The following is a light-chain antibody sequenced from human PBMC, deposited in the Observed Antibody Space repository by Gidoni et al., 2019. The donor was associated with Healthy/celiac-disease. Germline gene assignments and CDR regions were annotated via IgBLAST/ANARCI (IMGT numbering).Light chain of an antibody. J-gene: IGKJ3*01. Sequence: EIVLTQSPATLSLSPGERATLSCRASQSVSSYLAWYQQKPGQAPRLLIYDASNRATGIPARFSGSGSGTDCTLTISSLEPEDFAVYYCQQRSNWPLSTFGPGTKVDIK. V-gene: IGKV3-11*01. CDR3: QQRSNWPLST. CDR2: DAS. CDR1: QSVSSY.